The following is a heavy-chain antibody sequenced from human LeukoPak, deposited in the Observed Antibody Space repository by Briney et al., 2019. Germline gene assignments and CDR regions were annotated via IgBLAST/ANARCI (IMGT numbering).Heavy chain of an antibody. Sequence: PGGSLRLSCAASGFTFSSYAMHWVRQAPGKGLEWVAVISYDGSNKYYADSVKGRFTISRDNSKNTLYLQMNSLRAEDMAVYYCARVSGSYVHFDYWGQGTLVTVSS. CDR3: ARVSGSYVHFDY. CDR1: GFTFSSYA. V-gene: IGHV3-30-3*01. J-gene: IGHJ4*02. D-gene: IGHD1-26*01. CDR2: ISYDGSNK.